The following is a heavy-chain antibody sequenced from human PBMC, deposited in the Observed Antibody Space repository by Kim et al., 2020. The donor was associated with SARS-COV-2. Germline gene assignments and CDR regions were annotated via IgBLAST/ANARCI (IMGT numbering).Heavy chain of an antibody. CDR3: ARVGYGSGSYYAPIKYCYYCMDV. CDR1: GGTFSSYA. D-gene: IGHD3-10*01. J-gene: IGHJ6*02. V-gene: IGHV1-69*13. Sequence: SVKVSCKASGGTFSSYAISRVRQAPGQGLEWMGGIITIFGTANYAQKFQGRVTITADEPTSTAYMEPSSLRSEDTAIYYCARVGYGSGSYYAPIKYCYYCMDVWGQGTTVTVSS. CDR2: IITIFGTA.